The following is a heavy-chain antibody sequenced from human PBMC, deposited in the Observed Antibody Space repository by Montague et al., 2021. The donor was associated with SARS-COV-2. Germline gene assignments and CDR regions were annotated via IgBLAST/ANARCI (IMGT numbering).Heavy chain of an antibody. CDR1: GVSVNNYY. V-gene: IGHV4-59*02. J-gene: IGHJ3*01. CDR2: TYYTGST. CDR3: VRDFYDTSDYFQGTFDV. Sequence: SETLSLTCSVSGVSVNNYYWAWIRQTPEKGLEWIGYTYYTGSTNYNPSLRNRITISIDTSANQFSLKLRSVTPADTAVYYCVRDFYDTSDYFQGTFDVWGHGTVVSVSS. D-gene: IGHD3-22*01.